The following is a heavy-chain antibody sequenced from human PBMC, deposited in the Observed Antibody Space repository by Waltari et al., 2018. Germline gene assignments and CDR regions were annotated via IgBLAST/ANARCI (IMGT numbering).Heavy chain of an antibody. D-gene: IGHD2-2*01. J-gene: IGHJ3*02. CDR2: IYYSGTT. V-gene: IGHV4-59*01. CDR3: ARGLGYCNSNRCFDAFDI. CDR1: GGSISSYY. Sequence: QVQLQESGPGLVKPSETLSLTCPVSGGSISSYYWAWIRQPPGKGLDWIGYIYYSGTTNYDPSLKSRVTISVDTSKNQFSLKLSSVTAADTAVYYCARGLGYCNSNRCFDAFDIWGQGTMVTVSS.